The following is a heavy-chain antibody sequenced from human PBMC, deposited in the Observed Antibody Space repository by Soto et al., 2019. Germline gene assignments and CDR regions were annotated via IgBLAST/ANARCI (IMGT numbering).Heavy chain of an antibody. V-gene: IGHV1-2*02. Sequence: SVQVSCKASGDPFTAHYIHWVRQAPGQGFEWMGWINPKSGGTKYPQKFQGRVTMTRDTSLSTVYMTMTRLTSDDTAVYYCARDLAKGGGSAGFDSWCQGNRVSASS. CDR3: ARDLAKGGGSAGFDS. D-gene: IGHD1-26*01. CDR1: GDPFTAHY. J-gene: IGHJ4*02. CDR2: INPKSGGT.